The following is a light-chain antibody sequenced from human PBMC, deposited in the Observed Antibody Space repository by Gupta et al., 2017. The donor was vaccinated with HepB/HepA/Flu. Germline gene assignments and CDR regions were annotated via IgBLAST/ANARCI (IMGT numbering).Light chain of an antibody. Sequence: SYVLTQPPSASVAPGTTARITCGGNNIGGKSVQWYQQKAGQAPELVVYGDGDRPSGIPERCSGSNAGNTATLTSTRVEAGDEADYYCQGWDSSSEHGVFGGGTKLTVL. V-gene: IGLV3-21*03. J-gene: IGLJ2*01. CDR1: NIGGKS. CDR3: QGWDSSSEHGV. CDR2: GDG.